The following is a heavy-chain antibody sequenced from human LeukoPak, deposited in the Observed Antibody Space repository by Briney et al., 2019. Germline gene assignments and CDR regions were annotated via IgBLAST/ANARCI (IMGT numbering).Heavy chain of an antibody. CDR3: ARPFYGGNSDS. D-gene: IGHD4-23*01. Sequence: ASVKVSCKASGYTFTGYYMHWVRQAPGQGLEWMGRINPNSGGTNYAQKFQVRVTMTRDTSISTAYMELSRLRSDDTAVYYCARPFYGGNSDSWGQGTLVTVSS. CDR1: GYTFTGYY. CDR2: INPNSGGT. J-gene: IGHJ4*02. V-gene: IGHV1-2*06.